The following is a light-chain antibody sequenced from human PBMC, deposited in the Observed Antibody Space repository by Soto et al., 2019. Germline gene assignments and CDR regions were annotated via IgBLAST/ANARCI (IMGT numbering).Light chain of an antibody. V-gene: IGLV1-40*01. CDR2: GNN. CDR1: SSNIGAGYD. CDR3: QSYDRSLSGTV. J-gene: IGLJ3*02. Sequence: QSVLTQPPSVSGAPGQRVTISCTGSSSNIGAGYDVHWYKQLPGTAPKLLIFGNNNRPSGVPDRFSGSKFGTSASLAITGLQDDDEADYYCQSYDRSLSGTVLGGGTKLTVL.